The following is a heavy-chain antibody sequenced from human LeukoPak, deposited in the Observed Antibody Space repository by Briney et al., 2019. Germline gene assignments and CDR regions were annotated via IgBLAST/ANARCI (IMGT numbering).Heavy chain of an antibody. Sequence: GASVKVACKASGYTFTCYDINWVRQATGQGLEWMGWMNPNSGNTGYAQKFQGRVTMTRNTSISTAYMELSSLRSEDTAVYYCARVRTWGRYYYYYYMDVWGKGTTVTVSS. CDR3: ARVRTWGRYYYYYYMDV. V-gene: IGHV1-8*01. CDR2: MNPNSGNT. D-gene: IGHD3-16*01. J-gene: IGHJ6*03. CDR1: GYTFTCYD.